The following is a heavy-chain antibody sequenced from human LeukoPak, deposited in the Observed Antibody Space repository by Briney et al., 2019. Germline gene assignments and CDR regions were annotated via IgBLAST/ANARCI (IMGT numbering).Heavy chain of an antibody. Sequence: SETLSLTCTVSGGSISSYYWSWIRQPPGKGLEWIGYIYYSGSTNYNPSLKSRVTISVDTSKNQFSLKLSSVTAADTAVYYCASSPVPYYYDSSYPAEYFQHWGQGTLVTVSS. CDR3: ASSPVPYYYDSSYPAEYFQH. CDR2: IYYSGST. D-gene: IGHD3-22*01. J-gene: IGHJ1*01. V-gene: IGHV4-59*01. CDR1: GGSISSYY.